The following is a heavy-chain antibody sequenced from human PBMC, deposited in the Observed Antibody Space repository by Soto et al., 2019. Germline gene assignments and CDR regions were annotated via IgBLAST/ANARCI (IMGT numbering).Heavy chain of an antibody. J-gene: IGHJ6*02. D-gene: IGHD6-19*01. CDR3: ARPREAGRNYYGVDV. Sequence: GESLKISCKGSGYSFTSYWIGWVRQMPGKGLEWMGIIYPGDSDTRYSPSFQGQVTISADKSISTAYLQWSSLKASDTAMYYCARPREAGRNYYGVDVWGQGTSVTVSS. CDR1: GYSFTSYW. CDR2: IYPGDSDT. V-gene: IGHV5-51*01.